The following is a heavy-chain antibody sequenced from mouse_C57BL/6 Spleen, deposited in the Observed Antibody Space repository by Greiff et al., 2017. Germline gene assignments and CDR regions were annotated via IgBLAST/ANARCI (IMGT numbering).Heavy chain of an antibody. V-gene: IGHV1-69*01. CDR2: IDPSDSYT. Sequence: QVQLQQPGAELVMPGASVKLSCKASGYTFTSYWMHWVKQRPGQGLEWIGEIDPSDSYTNYNQKFKGKSTLTVDKSSSTAYMQLSSLTSEDSAVYYCARWYYGSHWYFDVWGTGTTVTVSS. CDR3: ARWYYGSHWYFDV. CDR1: GYTFTSYW. J-gene: IGHJ1*03. D-gene: IGHD1-1*01.